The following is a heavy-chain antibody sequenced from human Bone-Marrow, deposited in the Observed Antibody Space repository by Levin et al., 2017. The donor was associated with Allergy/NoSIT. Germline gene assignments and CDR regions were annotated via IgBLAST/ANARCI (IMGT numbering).Heavy chain of an antibody. CDR2: ISGGGGST. CDR3: AKDGGYGSGSYSDY. J-gene: IGHJ4*02. Sequence: TGGSLRLSCAASRFTFNNYAMSWVRQAPGKGLEWVSTISGGGGSTYYADSVKGRFTLSRDNSKNTLFLQMNSLRAEDTAVYYCAKDGGYGSGSYSDYWGQGTLVTVSS. D-gene: IGHD3-10*01. CDR1: RFTFNNYA. V-gene: IGHV3-23*01.